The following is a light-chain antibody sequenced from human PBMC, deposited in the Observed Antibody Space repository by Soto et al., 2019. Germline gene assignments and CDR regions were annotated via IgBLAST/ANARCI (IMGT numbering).Light chain of an antibody. CDR1: QSVSSN. Sequence: EIVMTQSPATLSVSPGVRATLSCRASQSVSSNLAWYQHKPGQAPRLLIYGASTRATGIPARFSASGSGTEFSLTISSLQSEDFAVYYCQQYNNWPPKQYTFGQGTKLEIK. J-gene: IGKJ2*01. V-gene: IGKV3-15*01. CDR3: QQYNNWPPKQYT. CDR2: GAS.